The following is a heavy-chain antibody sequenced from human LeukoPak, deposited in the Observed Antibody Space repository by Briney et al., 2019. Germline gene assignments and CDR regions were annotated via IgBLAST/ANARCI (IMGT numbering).Heavy chain of an antibody. CDR1: GFTFSSYW. Sequence: PGGSLRLSCAASGFTFSSYWMYWVRQALGKGRVWVSRINSDGGSTSYADSVKGRFTISRDNAKNTLYLQMNSLRAEDTAVYYCAKDLNGGYYYYMDGWGKGTTVSVSS. CDR2: INSDGGST. D-gene: IGHD4-23*01. CDR3: AKDLNGGYYYYMDG. V-gene: IGHV3-74*01. J-gene: IGHJ6*03.